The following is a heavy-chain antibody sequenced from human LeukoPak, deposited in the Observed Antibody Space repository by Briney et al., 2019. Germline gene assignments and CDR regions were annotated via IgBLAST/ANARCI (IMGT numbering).Heavy chain of an antibody. Sequence: VGSLRLSCATSEFTFSSYSMNWVRQAPGKGLEWVSSISSSSSYIYYADSAKGRFTISRDNAKNSLYLQMNSLRAEDTAVYYCAREFVDDAFDIWGQGTMVTVSS. V-gene: IGHV3-21*01. CDR2: ISSSSSYI. J-gene: IGHJ3*02. CDR3: AREFVDDAFDI. D-gene: IGHD2-21*01. CDR1: EFTFSSYS.